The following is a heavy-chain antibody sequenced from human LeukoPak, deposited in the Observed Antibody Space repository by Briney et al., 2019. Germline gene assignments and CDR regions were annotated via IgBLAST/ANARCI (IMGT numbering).Heavy chain of an antibody. CDR3: AREGMGYGDHYFDY. CDR1: GFTVSSNY. CDR2: IYSGGNT. Sequence: GGSLRLSCAASGFTVSSNYMSWVRQAPGKGLEWVSVIYSGGNTYYAGSVKGRFTISRDNSKNTVFLQMNGLRAEDTAVYYCAREGMGYGDHYFDYWGQGALVTVSS. V-gene: IGHV3-53*01. D-gene: IGHD4-17*01. J-gene: IGHJ4*02.